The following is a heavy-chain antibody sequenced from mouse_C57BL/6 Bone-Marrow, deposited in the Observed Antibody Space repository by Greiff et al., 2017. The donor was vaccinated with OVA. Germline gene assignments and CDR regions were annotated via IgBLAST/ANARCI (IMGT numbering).Heavy chain of an antibody. CDR1: GYTFTSYW. D-gene: IGHD2-5*01. J-gene: IGHJ4*01. V-gene: IGHV1-55*01. CDR2: IYPGSGST. CDR3: ARRAYSNLYYYAMDY. Sequence: QVQLQQPGAELVKPGASVKMSCKASGYTFTSYWITWVKQRPGQGLEWIGDIYPGSGSTNYNEKFKSKATLTVDTSYSTAYMQLSSLTSEDSAVYYCARRAYSNLYYYAMDYWGQGTSVTVSS.